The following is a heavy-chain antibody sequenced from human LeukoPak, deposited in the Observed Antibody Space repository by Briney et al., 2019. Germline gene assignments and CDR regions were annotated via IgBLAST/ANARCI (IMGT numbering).Heavy chain of an antibody. D-gene: IGHD2-15*01. CDR2: ISWNSGSI. CDR1: GFTFDDYA. J-gene: IGHJ3*02. CDR3: AKRGVADAFDI. Sequence: PGGSLRLSCAASGFTFDDYAMHWVRQAPGKGLEWVSGISWNSGSIGYADSVKGRFTISRDNAKNSLYLQMNSLRAEDTALYYCAKRGVADAFDIWGQGTMVTVSS. V-gene: IGHV3-9*01.